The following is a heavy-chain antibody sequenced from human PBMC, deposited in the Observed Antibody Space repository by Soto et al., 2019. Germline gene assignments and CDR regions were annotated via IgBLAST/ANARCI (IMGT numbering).Heavy chain of an antibody. V-gene: IGHV3-48*03. CDR1: GFTFSSFE. J-gene: IGHJ4*02. CDR3: ASSGRLGYNLWDYFAY. Sequence: GGSLRLSCVASGFTFSSFEMNWIRQAPGKGPEWIAVINPSGRTISYADSVKGRVTISLDKSENQFSLKVTSLTAADTAVYYCASSGRLGYNLWDYFAYWGQGTLVTVSS. D-gene: IGHD5-12*01. CDR2: INPSGRTI.